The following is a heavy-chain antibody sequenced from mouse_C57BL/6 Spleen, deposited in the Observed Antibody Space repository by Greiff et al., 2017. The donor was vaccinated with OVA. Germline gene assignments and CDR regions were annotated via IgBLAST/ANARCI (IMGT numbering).Heavy chain of an antibody. V-gene: IGHV1-15*01. CDR2: IDPETGGT. D-gene: IGHD1-1*01. CDR1: GYTFTDYE. Sequence: QVQLQQSGAELVRPGASVTLSCKASGYTFTDYEMHWVKQTPVHGLEWIGAIDPETGGTAYNQKFKGKAILTADKSSSTAYMELRSLTSEDSAVYYCTRSGIYYGSRWYFDVWGTGTTVTVSS. J-gene: IGHJ1*03. CDR3: TRSGIYYGSRWYFDV.